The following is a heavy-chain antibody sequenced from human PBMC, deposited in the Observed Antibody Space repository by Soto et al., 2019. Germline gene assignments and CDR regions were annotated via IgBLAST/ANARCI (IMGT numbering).Heavy chain of an antibody. CDR2: IRNKGNNYAT. CDR3: SSRLDWTAVNPLDY. CDR1: GFTFSDSA. V-gene: IGHV3-73*02. D-gene: IGHD2-2*01. Sequence: EVQLVESGGGLVQPGGSLKLSCAASGFTFSDSAMHWVRQASGKGLEWVGRIRNKGNNYATAYTASVKGRFTISRDDAKITVYLQMNSLKIDDTAVYYCSSRLDWTAVNPLDYSCLGTHVTVFS. J-gene: IGHJ4*02.